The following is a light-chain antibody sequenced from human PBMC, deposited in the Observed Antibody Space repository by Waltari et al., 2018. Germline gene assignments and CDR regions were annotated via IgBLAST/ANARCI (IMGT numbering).Light chain of an antibody. CDR1: QTISSTY. CDR3: QQYGSSWWT. J-gene: IGKJ1*01. Sequence: EIELTPSPGSLSLSPGGRATLPCRASQTISSTYLAWYQQKPGQAPRLLIHGASSRATGIPDRFSGSGSGTDFTLTISRLEPGDFAVYYCQQYGSSWWTFGQGTKVEIK. V-gene: IGKV3-20*01. CDR2: GAS.